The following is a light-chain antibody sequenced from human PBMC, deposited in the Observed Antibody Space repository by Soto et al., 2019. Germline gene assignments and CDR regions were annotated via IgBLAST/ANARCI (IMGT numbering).Light chain of an antibody. Sequence: EIVLTQSPGTLSLSPGESATLSCRASQTVSSYFLAWYQQRPGQAPRLLIYGASNRATGIPDRFSGSGSGTDFTLTISRLEPEDFAVYYCQQYGSSPLTFGGGTKVDIK. CDR3: QQYGSSPLT. CDR2: GAS. V-gene: IGKV3-20*01. J-gene: IGKJ4*01. CDR1: QTVSSYF.